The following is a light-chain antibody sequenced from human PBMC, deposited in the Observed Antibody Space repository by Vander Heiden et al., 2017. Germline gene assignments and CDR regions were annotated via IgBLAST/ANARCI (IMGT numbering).Light chain of an antibody. CDR2: WAS. Sequence: LAITPAPHSLAGSLCQTATINGKSSQSVLYSSNNNNYLAWYQQKPGQPPKLLIYWASTRESGVPDRFSGSGSGTDFTLTISSLQAEDVAVYYCQQYYSTPLFTFGPGTKVDIK. V-gene: IGKV4-1*01. J-gene: IGKJ3*01. CDR3: QQYYSTPLFT. CDR1: QSVLYSSNNNNY.